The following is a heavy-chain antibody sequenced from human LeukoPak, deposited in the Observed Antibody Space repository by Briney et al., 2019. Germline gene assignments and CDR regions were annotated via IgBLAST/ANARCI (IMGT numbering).Heavy chain of an antibody. CDR2: ISNSGGTT. CDR3: AKDWVDTAMVSYYFGY. V-gene: IGHV3-23*01. D-gene: IGHD5-18*01. J-gene: IGHJ4*02. Sequence: GGSLRLSCAASGFTFSSYAMSWVRQAPGKGLEWVSTISNSGGTTYYADSVKGRFTISRDDTENTLYLQMNRLRAEDTAVYYCAKDWVDTAMVSYYFGYWGQGTLVTVSS. CDR1: GFTFSSYA.